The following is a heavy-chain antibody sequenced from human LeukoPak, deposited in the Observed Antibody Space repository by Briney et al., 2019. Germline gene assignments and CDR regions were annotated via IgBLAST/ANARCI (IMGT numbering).Heavy chain of an antibody. CDR2: IYYSGST. D-gene: IGHD3-10*01. CDR1: GGSISSSSYY. J-gene: IGHJ4*02. Sequence: SETLSLTCTVSGGSISSSSYYWGWIRQPPGKGLEWIGSIYYSGSTYYNPSLKSRVTISVDTSKNQFSLKLSSVTAADTAVYYCARGAIAVRGVITPLIFDYWGQGTLVTVSS. CDR3: ARGAIAVRGVITPLIFDY. V-gene: IGHV4-39*07.